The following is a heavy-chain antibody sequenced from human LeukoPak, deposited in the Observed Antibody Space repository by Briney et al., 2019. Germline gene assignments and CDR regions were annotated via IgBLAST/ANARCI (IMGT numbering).Heavy chain of an antibody. CDR2: MNPNGGNT. CDR1: GYTFTSYD. V-gene: IGHV1-8*01. D-gene: IGHD2-15*01. CDR3: ARGFGRYCSGGSCTDY. Sequence: ASVKVSCKASGYTFTSYDINWVRQATGQGLEWMGWMNPNGGNTGYAQKFQGRVTMTRNTSISTAYMELSSLRSEDTAVYYCARGFGRYCSGGSCTDYWGQGTLVTVSS. J-gene: IGHJ4*02.